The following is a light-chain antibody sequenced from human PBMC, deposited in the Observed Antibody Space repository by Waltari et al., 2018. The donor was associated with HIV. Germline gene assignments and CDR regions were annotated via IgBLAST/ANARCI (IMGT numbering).Light chain of an antibody. V-gene: IGLV2-8*01. CDR2: EVN. Sequence: QSALTQPPSASGSPGQSVPLPCTGPSSDVANYNYVPWYQQHPGKAPKLIIYEVNNRPSGVPDRFSGSKSGNTASLTVSGLQAEDEAEYYCSSYAATNTLVFGGGTKVTVL. CDR1: SSDVANYNY. J-gene: IGLJ3*02. CDR3: SSYAATNTLV.